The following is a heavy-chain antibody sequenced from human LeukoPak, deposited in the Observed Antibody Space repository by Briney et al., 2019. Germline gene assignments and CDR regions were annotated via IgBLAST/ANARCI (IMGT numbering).Heavy chain of an antibody. V-gene: IGHV4-34*01. CDR3: ARPRGNYYDSSGYYWDY. D-gene: IGHD3-22*01. J-gene: IGHJ4*02. CDR2: INHSGST. CDR1: GGSFSGYY. Sequence: SETLSLTCAVYGGSFSGYYWSWIRQPPGKGLEWIGEINHSGSTNYNPSLKSRVPISVDTSKNQFSLKLSSVTAADTAVYYCARPRGNYYDSSGYYWDYWGQGTLVTVSS.